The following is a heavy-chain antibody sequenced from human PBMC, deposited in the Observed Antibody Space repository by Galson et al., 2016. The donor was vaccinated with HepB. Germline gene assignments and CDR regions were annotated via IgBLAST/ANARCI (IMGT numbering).Heavy chain of an antibody. CDR1: GFTFSRYD. D-gene: IGHD1-14*01. Sequence: SLRLSCAASGFTFSRYDMHWVRHVTGKGLEWVSAIGTAGDTYYPGSVKGRFTISRENAKNSLYLQMNSLRDGDTAVYYCARDGGGTGGYYYYAMDVWGQGTTVTVSS. CDR3: ARDGGGTGGYYYYAMDV. V-gene: IGHV3-13*01. CDR2: IGTAGDT. J-gene: IGHJ6*02.